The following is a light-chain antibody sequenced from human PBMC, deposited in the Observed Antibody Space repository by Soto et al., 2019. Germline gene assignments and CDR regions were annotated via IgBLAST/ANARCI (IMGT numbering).Light chain of an antibody. Sequence: QSVLTQPPSASGTPGQKITISCSGSTSDIGSNTVNWYQQVPGTAPKLLIYANNQRPSGVPDRFSGSKSGTSASLAISGLPSEDEADYYCESWDGSLNGQVFGGGTKLTVL. CDR1: TSDIGSNT. CDR2: ANN. V-gene: IGLV1-44*01. CDR3: ESWDGSLNGQV. J-gene: IGLJ3*02.